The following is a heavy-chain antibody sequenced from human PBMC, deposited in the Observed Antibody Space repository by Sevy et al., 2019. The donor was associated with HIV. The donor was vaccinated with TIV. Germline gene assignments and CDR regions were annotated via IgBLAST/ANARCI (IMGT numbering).Heavy chain of an antibody. CDR3: AKGTLVVPTVIYYYYGMSV. CDR2: ISHSGDGT. Sequence: GSLILSCAASGFTFSSYAMSWVRQAPGKGLEWVSAISHSGDGTYYADSVKGRFTISRDNSKNTLYLEMNSLRAEDTAVYYCAKGTLVVPTVIYYYYGMSVWGQGTTVTVSS. J-gene: IGHJ6*02. D-gene: IGHD2-2*02. CDR1: GFTFSSYA. V-gene: IGHV3-23*01.